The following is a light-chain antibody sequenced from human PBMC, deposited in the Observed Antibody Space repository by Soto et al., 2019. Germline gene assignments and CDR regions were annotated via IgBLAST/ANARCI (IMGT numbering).Light chain of an antibody. V-gene: IGKV1-5*01. CDR3: QQYYIYSDT. J-gene: IGKJ2*01. Sequence: DIQMTQPSTLSASVGDRVTLHCRASQSIRTYLAWYQQKPGKAPKVLIYHASNLESGVPSRFSGGGSGTEFTLSSSSLQPDDFATYYFQQYYIYSDTFGQVTKLDIK. CDR2: HAS. CDR1: QSIRTY.